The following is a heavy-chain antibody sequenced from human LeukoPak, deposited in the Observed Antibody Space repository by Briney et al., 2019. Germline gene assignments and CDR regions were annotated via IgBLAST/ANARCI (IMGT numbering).Heavy chain of an antibody. CDR3: ARDMGGITGTTGWFDP. CDR2: ISGDGGST. D-gene: IGHD1-7*01. V-gene: IGHV3-43*02. J-gene: IGHJ5*02. CDR1: GFTFDDYA. Sequence: PGGSLRLSCAASGFTFDDYAMHWVRQAPGKGLEWVSLISGDGGSTYYPDSVKGRFTISRDNSKNSLYLQMNSLRTEDTALYYCARDMGGITGTTGWFDPWGQGTLVTVSS.